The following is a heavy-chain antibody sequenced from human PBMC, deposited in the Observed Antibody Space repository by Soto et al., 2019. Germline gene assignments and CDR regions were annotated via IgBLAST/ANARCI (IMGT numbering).Heavy chain of an antibody. CDR2: IGGSGGNR. V-gene: IGHV3-23*01. Sequence: DVQLLESGGGLVEPGGSLRLSCAASGFTFNAYAMTWVRQAPGKGLEWVSAIGGSGGNRYYAASVKGRFTISRDNSKDTVDLQMNSLRVEDTAVYFCARVASDYINSVDHWGQGILVTVSS. CDR3: ARVASDYINSVDH. CDR1: GFTFNAYA. J-gene: IGHJ4*02. D-gene: IGHD4-4*01.